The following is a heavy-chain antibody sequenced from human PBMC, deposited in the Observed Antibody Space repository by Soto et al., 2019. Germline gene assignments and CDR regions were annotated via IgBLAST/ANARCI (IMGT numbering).Heavy chain of an antibody. D-gene: IGHD3-22*01. J-gene: IGHJ5*02. CDR1: GGSISSGGYY. Sequence: SETLSLTCTVSGGSISSGGYYWSWIRQHPGKGLEWIGYIYYSGSTYYNPSLKSRVTISVDTSKNQFPLKLSSVTAADTAVYYCARASDDYYDCSGYGRWFDPWGQGTLVTVSS. CDR3: ARASDDYYDCSGYGRWFDP. V-gene: IGHV4-31*03. CDR2: IYYSGST.